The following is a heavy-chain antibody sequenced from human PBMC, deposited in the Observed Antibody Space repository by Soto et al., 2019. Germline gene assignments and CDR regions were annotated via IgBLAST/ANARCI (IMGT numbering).Heavy chain of an antibody. CDR1: GFTFSSYG. D-gene: IGHD2-2*01. J-gene: IGHJ4*02. CDR2: ISYDGSNK. Sequence: QVQLVESGGGVVQPGRSLRLSCAASGFTFSSYGMHWVLQAPGKGLEWVAVISYDGSNKYYADSVKGRFTISRDNSKNTLYLQMNSLRAEDTAVYYCAKDQSPFDIVVVPAAMYFDYWGQGTLVTVSS. CDR3: AKDQSPFDIVVVPAAMYFDY. V-gene: IGHV3-30*18.